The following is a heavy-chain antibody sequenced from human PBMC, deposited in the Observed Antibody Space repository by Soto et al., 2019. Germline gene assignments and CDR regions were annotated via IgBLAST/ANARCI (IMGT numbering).Heavy chain of an antibody. CDR1: GYTLTELS. D-gene: IGHD2-2*01. Sequence: GASVKVSCKVSGYTLTELSMHWVRQAPGKGLEWMGGFDPEDGETIYAQKFQGRVTMTEDTSTDTAYMELSSLRSEDTAVYYCATKGPYQLLAGGPGYYYYYYYMDVWGKGTTVTVSS. CDR3: ATKGPYQLLAGGPGYYYYYYYMDV. J-gene: IGHJ6*03. CDR2: FDPEDGET. V-gene: IGHV1-24*01.